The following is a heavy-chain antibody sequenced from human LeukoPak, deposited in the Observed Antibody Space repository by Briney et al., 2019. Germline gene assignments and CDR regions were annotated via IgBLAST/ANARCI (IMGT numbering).Heavy chain of an antibody. CDR1: GYSISSGYY. CDR2: IYHNGNT. D-gene: IGHD5-18*01. V-gene: IGHV4-38-2*01. Sequence: PSETLSLTCAVSGYSISSGYYWGWIWQPPGKGLEWIGTIYHNGNTYYNPSLKSRVTISVDTSKNQFSLKLSSVTAADTAVYYCARVRYNYGDSDYWGQGTLVTVSS. CDR3: ARVRYNYGDSDY. J-gene: IGHJ4*02.